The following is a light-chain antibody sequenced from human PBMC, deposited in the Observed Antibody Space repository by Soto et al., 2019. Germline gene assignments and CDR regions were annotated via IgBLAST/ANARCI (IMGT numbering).Light chain of an antibody. Sequence: QSVLTQPPSVSGAPGQRVTISCTGSSSNIGAGYDVHWYRHLPGTAPKPLIFLNSNRPSGVPDRFSGSKSGTSASLAITGLQAEDEADYYCQSYDSSLSGYVFGTGTKVTVL. CDR1: SSNIGAGYD. CDR3: QSYDSSLSGYV. CDR2: LNS. V-gene: IGLV1-40*01. J-gene: IGLJ1*01.